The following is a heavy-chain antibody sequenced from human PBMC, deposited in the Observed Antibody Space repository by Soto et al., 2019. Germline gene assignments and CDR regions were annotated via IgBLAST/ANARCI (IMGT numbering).Heavy chain of an antibody. CDR2: TYYRSKWDY. Sequence: QTLSLTCAISGGSVSTNSATWDWIRQSPSRGLEWLGRTYYRSKWDYDYAASVKGRININPDTSNNQVSLHLDSVTPDDTAVYYCARLIGNSWLDSWGQGTLVTVSS. D-gene: IGHD2-8*01. CDR3: ARLIGNSWLDS. CDR1: GGSVSTNSAT. J-gene: IGHJ5*01. V-gene: IGHV6-1*01.